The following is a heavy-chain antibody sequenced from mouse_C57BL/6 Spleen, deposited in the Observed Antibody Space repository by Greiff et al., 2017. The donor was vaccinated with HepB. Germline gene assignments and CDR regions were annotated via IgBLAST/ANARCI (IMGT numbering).Heavy chain of an antibody. CDR2: IYPGGGYT. J-gene: IGHJ2*01. CDR1: GYTFTNYW. Sequence: QVQLQQSGAELVRPGTSVKMSCKASGYTFTNYWIGWAKQRPGHGLEWIGDIYPGGGYTNYNEKFKGKATLTADKSSSTAYMQFSSLTSEDSAIYYWSRRGGRYGSSSYFDYWGQGTTLTVSS. CDR3: SRRGGRYGSSSYFDY. D-gene: IGHD1-1*01. V-gene: IGHV1-63*01.